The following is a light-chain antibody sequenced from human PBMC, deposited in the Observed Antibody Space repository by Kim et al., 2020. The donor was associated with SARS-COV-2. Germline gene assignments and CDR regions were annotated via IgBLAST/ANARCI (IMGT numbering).Light chain of an antibody. V-gene: IGKV3-20*01. CDR3: QQYGGSPAT. CDR1: QSVSSSY. CDR2: GAS. Sequence: EVVLTQSPGTLSLSPGERATLSCRARQSVSSSYLAWYQQKPGQAPRLLIYGASSRATGIPDRFSGSGSGTDFTLTISRLEPEDFAVYYCQQYGGSPATFGQGTKVDIK. J-gene: IGKJ1*01.